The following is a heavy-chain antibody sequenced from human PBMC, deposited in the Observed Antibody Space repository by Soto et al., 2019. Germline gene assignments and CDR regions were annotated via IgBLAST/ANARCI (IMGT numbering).Heavy chain of an antibody. D-gene: IGHD2-2*02. CDR2: IYPGDSNV. V-gene: IGHV5-51*01. J-gene: IGHJ5*02. CDR1: EYTFTDYW. Sequence: PGESLKISCMGSEYTFTDYWIAWVRQTPGKGLDWIGNIYPGDSNVKYSPSFQGQVTLSVDRSINTAYLQLSNLRASDTAIYYCARHGKGYTTSEGGYIWFDPWGQGTLVTVSS. CDR3: ARHGKGYTTSEGGYIWFDP.